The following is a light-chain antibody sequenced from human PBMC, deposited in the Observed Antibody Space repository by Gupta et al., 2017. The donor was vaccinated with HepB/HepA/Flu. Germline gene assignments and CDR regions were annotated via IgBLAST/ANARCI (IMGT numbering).Light chain of an antibody. Sequence: QSALTQPPSVSGSPGQAVTISCTGTSSDVGSYNRVSWYQQPPGTAPNLLIYEGSNRPSGVPDRFSGSKSGNTASPTISGLQAEDDAYYYCTSYTSSSTVVFGGGTKLTVL. CDR1: SSDVGSYNR. CDR3: TSYTSSSTVV. J-gene: IGLJ2*01. V-gene: IGLV2-18*02. CDR2: EGS.